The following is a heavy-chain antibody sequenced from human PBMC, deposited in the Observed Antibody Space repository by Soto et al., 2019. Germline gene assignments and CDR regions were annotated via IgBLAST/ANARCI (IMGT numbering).Heavy chain of an antibody. CDR1: GGSISSGGYY. J-gene: IGHJ4*02. CDR2: IYYSGST. V-gene: IGHV4-31*03. D-gene: IGHD4-17*01. Sequence: SETLSLTCTVSGGSISSGGYYWSWIRQHPGKGLEWIGYIYYSGSTYYNPSLKSRVTISVDTSKNQFSLKLSSVTAADTAVYYCARVSLSYGDYVGIDYWGQGTLVTVSS. CDR3: ARVSLSYGDYVGIDY.